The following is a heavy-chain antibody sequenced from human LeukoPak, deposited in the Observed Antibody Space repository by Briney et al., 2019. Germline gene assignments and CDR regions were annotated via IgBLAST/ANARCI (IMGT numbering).Heavy chain of an antibody. CDR2: IWYDGSNK. V-gene: IGHV3-33*01. D-gene: IGHD4-17*01. J-gene: IGHJ4*02. CDR1: GFTFSSYG. CDR3: ARDQNEGYGDYFYYFDY. Sequence: GGSLRLSCAASGFTFSSYGMHWVRQAPGKGLEWVAVIWYDGSNKYYVDSVKGRFTISRDNSKNTLYLQMNSLRAENTAVYYCARDQNEGYGDYFYYFDYWGQGTLVTVSS.